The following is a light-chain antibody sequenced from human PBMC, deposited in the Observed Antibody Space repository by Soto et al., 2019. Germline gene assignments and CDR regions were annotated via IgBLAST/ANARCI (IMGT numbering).Light chain of an antibody. Sequence: DIQMTQSPSTLSASVGDRVTVTCRASQSVSSALAWYQQKPGKAPKLLMYKASTLKSGVPSRFSGSGSGTEFTLTISSLQPDDFATYYCQHYNSYSEAFGQGTKVDI. CDR3: QHYNSYSEA. J-gene: IGKJ1*01. CDR2: KAS. V-gene: IGKV1-5*03. CDR1: QSVSSA.